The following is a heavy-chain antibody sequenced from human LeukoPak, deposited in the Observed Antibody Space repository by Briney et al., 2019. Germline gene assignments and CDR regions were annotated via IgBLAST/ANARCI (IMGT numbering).Heavy chain of an antibody. CDR1: GGSISGYY. J-gene: IGHJ1*01. CDR2: IYYSGST. Sequence: SETLSLTCTVSGGSISGYYWSWFRQPPGKGLEWIGYIYYSGSTNYNPSLKSRVTISVDTSKNQFSLKLSSVTAADTAVYYCARGGWYPESFQHWGQGALVTVSS. V-gene: IGHV4-59*01. CDR3: ARGGWYPESFQH. D-gene: IGHD6-19*01.